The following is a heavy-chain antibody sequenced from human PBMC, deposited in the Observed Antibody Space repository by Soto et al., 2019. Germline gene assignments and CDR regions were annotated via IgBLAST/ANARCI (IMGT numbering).Heavy chain of an antibody. CDR2: IIPIFGTA. CDR1: GGTFSSYA. Sequence: QVQLVQSGAEVKKPGSSVKVSCKASGGTFSSYAISWVRQAPGQGLEWMGGIIPIFGTANYAQKFQGRVTITADESTSTAYMELSSLRSEDTAVYYCARDDYGDCGRRYYGMDVWGQGTTVTVSS. V-gene: IGHV1-69*01. D-gene: IGHD4-17*01. CDR3: ARDDYGDCGRRYYGMDV. J-gene: IGHJ6*02.